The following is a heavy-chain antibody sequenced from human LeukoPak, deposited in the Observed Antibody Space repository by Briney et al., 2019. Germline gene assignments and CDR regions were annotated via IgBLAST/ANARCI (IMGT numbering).Heavy chain of an antibody. CDR1: GSSFTRYW. CDR3: ARMAVDYSNYVGWFDP. Sequence: GAPLKISCKGSGSSFTRYWIGWVRQMPGKGLEWMGIIYPDDSDKRYRTSFQGEVTISAATSISAYYLQWSSLTASAAAMYYCARMAVDYSNYVGWFDPWGQGTLVTVPS. D-gene: IGHD4-11*01. V-gene: IGHV5-51*01. J-gene: IGHJ5*02. CDR2: IYPDDSDK.